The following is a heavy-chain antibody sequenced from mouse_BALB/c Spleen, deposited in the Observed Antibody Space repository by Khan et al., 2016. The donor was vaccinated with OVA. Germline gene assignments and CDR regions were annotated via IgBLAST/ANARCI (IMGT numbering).Heavy chain of an antibody. CDR3: ARGSGYDRFAY. J-gene: IGHJ3*01. CDR2: ISTYYGNT. D-gene: IGHD2-2*01. CDR1: GYTFTDYA. V-gene: IGHV1S137*01. Sequence: LEESGPELVRPGASVKISCKGSGYTFTDYAMHWVKQSHAKSLEWIGVISTYYGNTDYNQKFKGKATMTVDKSSNTAYMELARFTSEDSAIYYCARGSGYDRFAYWGQGTLVTVSA.